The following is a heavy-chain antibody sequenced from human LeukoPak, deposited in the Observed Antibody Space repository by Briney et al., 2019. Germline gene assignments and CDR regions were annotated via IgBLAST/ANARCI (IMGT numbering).Heavy chain of an antibody. CDR3: ARNYYDSTGYMRYGMDV. V-gene: IGHV3-21*06. CDR2: IIYSSTYI. CDR1: GLTFRTYG. J-gene: IGHJ6*02. D-gene: IGHD3-22*01. Sequence: PGGSLRLSCAAAGLTFRTYGMNCVRQAPGKGLEWASSIIYSSTYIYYADSVRGRVTISRDNAKNSLYMQMNSLRAEDTAVYYCARNYYDSTGYMRYGMDVWGQGTTVTVSS.